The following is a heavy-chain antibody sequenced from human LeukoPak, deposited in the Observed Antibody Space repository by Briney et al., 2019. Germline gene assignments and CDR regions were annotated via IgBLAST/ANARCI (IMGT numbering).Heavy chain of an antibody. Sequence: YPGGSLRLSCAVSGITLSNYGMSWVRQAPGKGLEWVAGISGSAGGTNYADSVKGRFTISRDNSKDTLHLQMNRLRAEDTAVYFCAKRGVVIRVILVGFHKEAYYFDSWGQGALVTVSS. D-gene: IGHD3-22*01. CDR1: GITLSNYG. V-gene: IGHV3-23*01. CDR3: AKRGVVIRVILVGFHKEAYYFDS. J-gene: IGHJ4*02. CDR2: ISGSAGGT.